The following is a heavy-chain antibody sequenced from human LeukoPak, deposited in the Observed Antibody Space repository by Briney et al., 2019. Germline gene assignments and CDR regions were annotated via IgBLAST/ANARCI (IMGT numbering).Heavy chain of an antibody. CDR3: ARGSIAARARGRGFDY. Sequence: SETLSLTCAVSGGSVSHSNWWTWVRQSPGKGLEWIGEVHPSEGTNYNPSLKSRVTISLDKSKNQFSLKLSSVTAADTAVYYCARGSIAARARGRGFDYWXQGTLVTVSS. V-gene: IGHV4-4*02. CDR1: GGSVSHSNW. CDR2: VHPSEGT. D-gene: IGHD6-6*01. J-gene: IGHJ4*02.